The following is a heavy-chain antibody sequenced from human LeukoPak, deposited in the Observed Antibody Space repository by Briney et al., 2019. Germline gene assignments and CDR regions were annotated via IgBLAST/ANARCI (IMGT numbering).Heavy chain of an antibody. CDR3: ARRTRFLEWLLAGSWFDP. Sequence: PSETLSLTCAVYGGSFSGYYWSWIRQPPGKGLEWIGEINHSGSTNYNPSLKSRVTISVDTSKNQFSLKLSSVTAADTAVYYCARRTRFLEWLLAGSWFDPWGQGTLVTVSS. CDR2: INHSGST. D-gene: IGHD3-3*01. V-gene: IGHV4-34*01. CDR1: GGSFSGYY. J-gene: IGHJ5*02.